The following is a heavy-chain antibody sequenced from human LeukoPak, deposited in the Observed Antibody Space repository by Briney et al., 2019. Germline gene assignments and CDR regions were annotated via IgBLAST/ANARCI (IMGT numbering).Heavy chain of an antibody. CDR3: AKANHYTSEQYNWFDP. Sequence: GVLRLSCAASGFTFDESTMQWVRQGPGKGLEWVALISWDGGSTYYADSVKGRFTISRDNSKNSVYLQMSSLRTEDTALYYCAKANHYTSEQYNWFDPWGQGTLVTVSS. CDR1: GFTFDEST. CDR2: ISWDGGST. J-gene: IGHJ5*02. V-gene: IGHV3-43*01. D-gene: IGHD1/OR15-1a*01.